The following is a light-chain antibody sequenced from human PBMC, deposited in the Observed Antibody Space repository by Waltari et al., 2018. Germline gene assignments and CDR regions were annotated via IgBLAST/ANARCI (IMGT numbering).Light chain of an antibody. CDR1: NSDVGAYDY. V-gene: IGLV2-14*01. J-gene: IGLJ1*01. CDR3: SSYTTNRHYV. CDR2: DVS. Sequence: QSDLTQPASVSGSPGQSITISCTGTNSDVGAYDYVSWYQQYPGKAPKLVIFDVSSRPSGASGRFSGSKSDNTASLIISHLQAEDEADYYCSSYTTNRHYVFGAGTKVTVL.